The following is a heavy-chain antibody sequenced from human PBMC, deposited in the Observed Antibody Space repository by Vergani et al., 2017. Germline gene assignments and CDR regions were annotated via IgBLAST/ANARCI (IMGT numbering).Heavy chain of an antibody. D-gene: IGHD3-16*01. Sequence: QVQLVESGGGVVQPGRSLRLSCAASGFTFSSYAMHWVRQAPGKGLEWVAVISYDGSNKYYADSVKGRFTISRDNSKNTLYLQMNSLRAEDTAVYYCARDYGHWGNSDAFDIWGQGTMVAVSS. J-gene: IGHJ3*02. CDR2: ISYDGSNK. V-gene: IGHV3-30*01. CDR1: GFTFSSYA. CDR3: ARDYGHWGNSDAFDI.